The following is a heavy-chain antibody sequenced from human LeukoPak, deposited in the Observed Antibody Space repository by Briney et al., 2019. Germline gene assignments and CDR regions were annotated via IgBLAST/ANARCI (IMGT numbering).Heavy chain of an antibody. V-gene: IGHV4-31*03. D-gene: IGHD3-10*01. J-gene: IGHJ4*02. CDR3: ARGIWYYGSGSYLDY. CDR2: IYYSGST. CDR1: GGSISSGSYY. Sequence: SQTLSLTCTVSGGSISSGSYYWSWIRQHPGEGLEWIGRIYYSGSTYYNPSLKNRVIISVDTSKKQFSLNLSSVTAADTAVYYCARGIWYYGSGSYLDYWGQGTLVTVSS.